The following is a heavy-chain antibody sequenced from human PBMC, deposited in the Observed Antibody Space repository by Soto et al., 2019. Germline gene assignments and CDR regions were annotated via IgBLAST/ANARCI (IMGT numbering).Heavy chain of an antibody. CDR2: IYHSGST. V-gene: IGHV4-30-2*01. D-gene: IGHD4-17*01. CDR1: GGSISSGGYS. CDR3: ARASTTVTTLDY. Sequence: SETLSLTCAVSGGSISSGGYSWSWIRQPPGKGLERIGYIYHSGSTYYNPSLKSRVTISVDRSKNQFSLKLSSVTAADTAVYYCARASTTVTTLDYWGQGTLVTVSS. J-gene: IGHJ4*02.